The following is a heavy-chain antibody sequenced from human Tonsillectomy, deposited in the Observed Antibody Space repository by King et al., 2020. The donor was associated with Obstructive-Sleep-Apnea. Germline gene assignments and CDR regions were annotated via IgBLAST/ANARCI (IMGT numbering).Heavy chain of an antibody. V-gene: IGHV3-9*01. CDR1: GFTFDDYA. CDR2: ISWNSGTI. J-gene: IGHJ6*02. CDR3: VKGDYGSGQSGGDV. Sequence: QLVQSGGGLVQPGRSLRLSCAVSGFTFDDYAMHWVRQAPGKGLEWVSGISWNSGTICYVDSVKGRFTISRDNAKNSLYLQMNSLRAEDTALYYCVKGDYGSGQSGGDVWGQGTTVTVSS. D-gene: IGHD3-10*01.